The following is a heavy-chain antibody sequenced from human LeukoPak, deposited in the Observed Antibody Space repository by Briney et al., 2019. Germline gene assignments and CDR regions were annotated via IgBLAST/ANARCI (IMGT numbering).Heavy chain of an antibody. V-gene: IGHV1-18*01. CDR1: GYTFTSYG. Sequence: ASVKVSCKASGYTFTSYGISWVRQAPGQGLEWMGWISAYNGNTNYAQKLQGRVTMTTDTSTSTAYMVLRSLGSDDTAVYYCARDSPSSRYFDWSERWGISIDYWGQGTLVTVSS. CDR2: ISAYNGNT. J-gene: IGHJ4*02. D-gene: IGHD3-9*01. CDR3: ARDSPSSRYFDWSERWGISIDY.